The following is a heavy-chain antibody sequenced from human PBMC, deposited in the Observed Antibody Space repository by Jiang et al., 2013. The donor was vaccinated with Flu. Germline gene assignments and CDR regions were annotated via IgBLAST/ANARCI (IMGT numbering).Heavy chain of an antibody. J-gene: IGHJ5*02. D-gene: IGHD5-12*01. CDR2: IIPILGIA. CDR1: GGTFSSYA. Sequence: SGAEVKKPGSSVKVSCKASGGTFSSYAISWVRRAPGQGLEWMGRIIPILGIANYAQKFQGRVTITADKSTSTAYMELSSLRSEDTAVYYCARGIEWSYNWFDPWGQGTLVTVSS. CDR3: ARGIEWSYNWFDP. V-gene: IGHV1-69*04.